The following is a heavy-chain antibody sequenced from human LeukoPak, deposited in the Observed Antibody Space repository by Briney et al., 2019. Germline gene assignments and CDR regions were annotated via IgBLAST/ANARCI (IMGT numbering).Heavy chain of an antibody. Sequence: GGSLRLSCAAPGFTFSTYAMGWVRQAPGKGLERVSAISSSGGNTYYADSVKGRFTISRDNSKNTLSLQMNSLRAEDTAVYYCAKKTPGYFPFDYWGQGTLVTVSS. D-gene: IGHD3-9*01. V-gene: IGHV3-23*01. CDR1: GFTFSTYA. J-gene: IGHJ4*02. CDR2: ISSSGGNT. CDR3: AKKTPGYFPFDY.